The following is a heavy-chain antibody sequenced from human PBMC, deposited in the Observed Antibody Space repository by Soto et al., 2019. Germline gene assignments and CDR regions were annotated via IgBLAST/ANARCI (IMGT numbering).Heavy chain of an antibody. Sequence: LRLSCAASGFTFSSYAMHWVRQAPGKGLEWVAVISYDGSNKYYADSVKGRFTISRDNSKNTLYLQMNSLRAEDTAVYYCAREDIVVVPAAQPRGYSYGPYYYGMDVWGQGTTVTVSS. CDR1: GFTFSSYA. D-gene: IGHD2-2*01. CDR2: ISYDGSNK. J-gene: IGHJ6*02. CDR3: AREDIVVVPAAQPRGYSYGPYYYGMDV. V-gene: IGHV3-30-3*01.